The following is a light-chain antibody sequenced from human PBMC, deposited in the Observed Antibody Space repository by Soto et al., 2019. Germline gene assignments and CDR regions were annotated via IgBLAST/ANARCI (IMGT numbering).Light chain of an antibody. J-gene: IGKJ1*01. CDR1: QSVSSN. CDR2: GAS. Sequence: EMVMTQSPATLSVSPGERATLSCRASQSVSSNLAWYQQKPGQAPRLLIYGASTRATGIPARFSGSGSGTEFTLTISSLQSEDFAVCYCQQYNNWPPWTFGQGTKVDI. V-gene: IGKV3-15*01. CDR3: QQYNNWPPWT.